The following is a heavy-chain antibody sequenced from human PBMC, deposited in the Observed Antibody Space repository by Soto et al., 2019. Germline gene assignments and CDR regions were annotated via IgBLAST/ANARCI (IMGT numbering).Heavy chain of an antibody. J-gene: IGHJ6*01. V-gene: IGHV3-49*03. CDR2: IRSKAYGGTT. CDR1: GFTFGDYA. Sequence: GSLRLSCTASGFTFGDYAMSWFRQAPGKGLEWVGFIRSKAYGGTTEYAASVKGRFTISRDDSKSIAYLQMNSLKTEDTAVYYCTRGAENLGLWFGELPIYYYYGMDVWGQGTKVTVSS. CDR3: TRGAENLGLWFGELPIYYYYGMDV. D-gene: IGHD3-10*01.